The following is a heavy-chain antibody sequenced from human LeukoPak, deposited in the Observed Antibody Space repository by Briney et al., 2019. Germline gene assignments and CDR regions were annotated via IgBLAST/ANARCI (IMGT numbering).Heavy chain of an antibody. V-gene: IGHV3-30-3*01. CDR1: GFTFSSYA. Sequence: PGGSLRLSCAASGFTFSSYAMHWVRQAPGKGLEWVAVISYDGSNKYYADSVKGRFTIPRDNSKNTLYLQMNSLRAEDTAVYYCAREKGYSYGYDYWGQGTLVTVSS. CDR2: ISYDGSNK. D-gene: IGHD5-18*01. J-gene: IGHJ4*02. CDR3: AREKGYSYGYDY.